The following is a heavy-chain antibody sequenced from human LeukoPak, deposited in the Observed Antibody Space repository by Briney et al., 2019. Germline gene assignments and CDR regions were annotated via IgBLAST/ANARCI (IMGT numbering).Heavy chain of an antibody. CDR2: ISSSGSTI. D-gene: IGHD1-14*01. Sequence: GGSLRLSCAASGFTFSSYEMNWVRQAPGKGLEWVSYISSSGSTIYYADSVKGRFTISRDNAKNSLYLQMNSLRAEDTAVYYCARGGPPDPYGMDVWGQGTTVTVSS. V-gene: IGHV3-48*03. CDR3: ARGGPPDPYGMDV. CDR1: GFTFSSYE. J-gene: IGHJ6*02.